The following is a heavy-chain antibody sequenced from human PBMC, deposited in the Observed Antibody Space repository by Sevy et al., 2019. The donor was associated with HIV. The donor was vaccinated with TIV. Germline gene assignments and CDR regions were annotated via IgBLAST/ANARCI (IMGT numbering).Heavy chain of an antibody. CDR2: ISYDGSNK. J-gene: IGHJ3*02. CDR1: GFTLTNEF. V-gene: IGHV3-30-3*01. Sequence: GGSLRLSCAVSGFTLTNEFFSWVRQAPGKGLEWVAVISYDGSNKYYADSVKGRFTISRDNSKNTLYLQMNSLRAEDTAVYYCARERGRAFDIWGQGTMVTVSS. CDR3: ARERGRAFDI.